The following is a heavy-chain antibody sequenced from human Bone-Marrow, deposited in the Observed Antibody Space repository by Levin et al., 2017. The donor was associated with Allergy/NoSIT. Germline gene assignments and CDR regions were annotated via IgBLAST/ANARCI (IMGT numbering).Heavy chain of an antibody. Sequence: PGGSLRLSCAASGFTFCRYSMNWVRQAPGRGLEWVSYISRSSSTISYADSVKGRFTISRDNAKNSLYLQMNSLRDEDTAVYYCARPDCSGTSCYYFFDSWGQGTLVTVSS. D-gene: IGHD2-2*01. J-gene: IGHJ4*02. CDR3: ARPDCSGTSCYYFFDS. CDR2: ISRSSSTI. CDR1: GFTFCRYS. V-gene: IGHV3-48*02.